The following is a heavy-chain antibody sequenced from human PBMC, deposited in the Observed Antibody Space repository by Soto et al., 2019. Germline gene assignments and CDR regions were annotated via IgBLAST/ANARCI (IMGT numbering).Heavy chain of an antibody. D-gene: IGHD6-6*01. CDR3: ARDSSSSGYYYAMDV. CDR1: NETLTTYG. CDR2: VSGYSGHS. Sequence: QVHLVQSGAEVKKPGASVKVSCKASNETLTTYGISWVRQAPGQGLEWMGWVSGYSGHSSSAQEFQDRVIMTTDTSTNTAYMELRSLTSDDSGVYFCARDSSSSGYYYAMDVWGQGTTVTVSS. V-gene: IGHV1-18*01. J-gene: IGHJ6*02.